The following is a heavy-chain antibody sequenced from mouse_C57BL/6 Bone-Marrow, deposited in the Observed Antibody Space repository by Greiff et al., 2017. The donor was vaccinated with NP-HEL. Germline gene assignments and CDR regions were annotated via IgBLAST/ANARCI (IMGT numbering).Heavy chain of an antibody. D-gene: IGHD1-1*01. J-gene: IGHJ1*03. CDR2: IYPRSGNT. V-gene: IGHV1-81*01. CDR3: ARWLLLRPGYWYFDV. CDR1: GYTFTSYG. Sequence: QVQLKQSGAELARPGASVKLSCKASGYTFTSYGISWVKQRTGQGLEWIGEIYPRSGNTSYNEKFKGKATLTADKSSSTAYMELRSLTSEDSAVYFCARWLLLRPGYWYFDVWGTGTTVTVSS.